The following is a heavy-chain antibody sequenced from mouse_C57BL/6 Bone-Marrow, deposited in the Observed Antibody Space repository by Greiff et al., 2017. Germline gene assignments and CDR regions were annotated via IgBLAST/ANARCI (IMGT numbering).Heavy chain of an antibody. Sequence: EVHLVESGGDLVKPGGSLKLSCAASGFTFSSYGMSWVRQTPDKRLEWVATISSGGSYTYYPDSVKGRFTISRDNAKNTLYLQMSSLKSEDTAMYYCARHRLFFDYWGQVTTLTVSS. CDR2: ISSGGSYT. CDR3: ARHRLFFDY. V-gene: IGHV5-6*01. CDR1: GFTFSSYG. J-gene: IGHJ2*01. D-gene: IGHD3-2*02.